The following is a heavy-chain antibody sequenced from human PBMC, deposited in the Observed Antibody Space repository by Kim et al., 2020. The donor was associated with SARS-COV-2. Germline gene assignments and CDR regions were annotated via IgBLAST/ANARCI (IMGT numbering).Heavy chain of an antibody. Sequence: KCQGRVTITADKSTSTAYMELSSLRSEDTAVYYCARGRGYCSGGSCLFDYWGQGTLVTVSS. J-gene: IGHJ4*02. D-gene: IGHD2-15*01. V-gene: IGHV1-69*02. CDR3: ARGRGYCSGGSCLFDY.